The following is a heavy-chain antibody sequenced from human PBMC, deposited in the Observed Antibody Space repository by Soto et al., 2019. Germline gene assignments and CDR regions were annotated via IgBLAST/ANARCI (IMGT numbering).Heavy chain of an antibody. CDR2: IYYSGST. J-gene: IGHJ3*02. CDR1: GGSISSYY. D-gene: IGHD3-3*01. V-gene: IGHV4-59*01. Sequence: QVQLQESGPGLVKPSETLSLTCTVSGGSISSYYWSWIRQPPGKGLEWIGYIYYSGSTNYNPSLKSRVTISVDTSKNPFSLKLSSVTAADTAVYYCARDGGDGDFWSCYYPAFDIWGQGTMVTVSS. CDR3: ARDGGDGDFWSCYYPAFDI.